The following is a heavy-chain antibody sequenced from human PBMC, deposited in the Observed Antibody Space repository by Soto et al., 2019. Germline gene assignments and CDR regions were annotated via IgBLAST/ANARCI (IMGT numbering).Heavy chain of an antibody. D-gene: IGHD6-13*01. Sequence: QLGGSLRLSCAASGFTFSSYDMHWVRQATGKGLEWVSAIGTAGDPYYPGSVKGRFTISRENAKNSLYLQMNSLRAGDTAVYYCARGSIAAAGTNYYYGMDVWGQGTTVTVSS. V-gene: IGHV3-13*05. CDR3: ARGSIAAAGTNYYYGMDV. J-gene: IGHJ6*02. CDR2: IGTAGDP. CDR1: GFTFSSYD.